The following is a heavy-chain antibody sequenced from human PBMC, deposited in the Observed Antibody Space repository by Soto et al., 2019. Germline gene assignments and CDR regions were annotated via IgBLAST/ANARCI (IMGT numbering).Heavy chain of an antibody. J-gene: IGHJ4*02. CDR3: TKGATSTFDS. V-gene: IGHV5-51*01. CDR2: GYPSESDV. Sequence: PGESLKISCQGSGYRFTSSLLGCVRQMPWKGLDWLGNGYPSESDVRYSPSFEGRVTISADNSIKTAYLHLLNLKASDTAIYYCTKGATSTFDSWGQGPRVNVSS. CDR1: GYRFTSSL. D-gene: IGHD3-16*01.